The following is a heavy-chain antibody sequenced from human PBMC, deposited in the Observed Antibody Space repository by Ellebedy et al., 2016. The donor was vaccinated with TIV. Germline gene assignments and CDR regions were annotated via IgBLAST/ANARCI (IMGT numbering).Heavy chain of an antibody. CDR1: GFSFRSYW. CDR3: ARRGSYGDYAVQINNWFDP. V-gene: IGHV3-7*01. J-gene: IGHJ5*02. CDR2: IYQDGGVQ. D-gene: IGHD4-17*01. Sequence: PGGSLRLSCAASGFSFRSYWMSWVRQAPGKGLEWVANIYQDGGVQYYVDSVKGRFTISRDNADNSLFLQMDSLRAEDTAVYYCARRGSYGDYAVQINNWFDPWGRGTLVTVSS.